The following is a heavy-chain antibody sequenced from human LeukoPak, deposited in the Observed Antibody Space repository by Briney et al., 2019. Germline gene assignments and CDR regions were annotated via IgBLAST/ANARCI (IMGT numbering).Heavy chain of an antibody. Sequence: PGGSLRLSCEASGFSFSKYRMHWVRQAPGKGLVWVAFISKDGGTTTYVDSVRDRFTISRDNSKNILFLQMNSLKSEDTAMYYCARASGYLHDFDFWGQGTLVTVSS. CDR1: GFSFSKYR. CDR3: ARASGYLHDFDF. CDR2: ISKDGGTT. V-gene: IGHV3-74*03. J-gene: IGHJ4*02. D-gene: IGHD3-3*01.